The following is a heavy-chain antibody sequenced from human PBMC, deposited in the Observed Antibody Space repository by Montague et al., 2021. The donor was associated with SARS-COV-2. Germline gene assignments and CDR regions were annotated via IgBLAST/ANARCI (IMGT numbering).Heavy chain of an antibody. J-gene: IGHJ2*01. CDR1: GGSISGYF. D-gene: IGHD3-9*01. CDR3: ARHVYDILTGYYTYWYFDL. CDR2: IYYSGTT. V-gene: IGHV4-59*08. Sequence: SETLSLTCTVSGGSISGYFWSWIRQSPGKGLEWIGYIYYSGTTKYNPALKSRVAISLETSKNQFSLKLNSVTAADTAVYYCARHVYDILTGYYTYWYFDLWGRGTLVTVSS.